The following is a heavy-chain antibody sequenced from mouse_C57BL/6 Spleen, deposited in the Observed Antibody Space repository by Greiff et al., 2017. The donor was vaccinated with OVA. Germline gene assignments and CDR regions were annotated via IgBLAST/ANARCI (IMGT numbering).Heavy chain of an antibody. CDR1: GFTFSDYG. V-gene: IGHV5-17*01. D-gene: IGHD4-1*01. CDR2: ISSGSSTI. Sequence: EVKLVESGGGLVKPGGSLKLSCAASGFTFSDYGMHWVRQAPEQGLEWVAYISSGSSTIYYADTVKGRFTISRDNAKNTLFLQMTSLRSEDTAMYYCARRLTGSAMDYWGQGTSVTVSS. J-gene: IGHJ4*01. CDR3: ARRLTGSAMDY.